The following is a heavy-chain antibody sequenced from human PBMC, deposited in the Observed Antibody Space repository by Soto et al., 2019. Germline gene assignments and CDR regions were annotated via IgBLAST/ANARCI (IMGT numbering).Heavy chain of an antibody. J-gene: IGHJ1*01. V-gene: IGHV5-51*01. CDR2: IFPDDSDT. Sequence: GESLKISCKGSGYSFTNYWIGWVRQMPGKGLEWMGIIFPDDSDTRYSPSFQGQVTISADKSISTAYLQWSSLKASDTAMYYCARGLQRTDGYGYFQHWGQGTLVTSPQ. CDR3: ARGLQRTDGYGYFQH. CDR1: GYSFTNYW. D-gene: IGHD4-4*01.